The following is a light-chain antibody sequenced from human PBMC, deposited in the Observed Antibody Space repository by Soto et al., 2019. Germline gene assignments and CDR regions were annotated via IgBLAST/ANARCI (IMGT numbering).Light chain of an antibody. CDR2: GAS. CDR3: QQYGSAGT. Sequence: EIVLTQSPGTLSLSPGERATLSCRASQSVSSSYLAWYQQKPGQAPRLLIYGASSRATGIPDRFSGSGSGTGFPLTISRLEPEDFAVDYCQQYGSAGTFGQGNKVEIK. V-gene: IGKV3-20*01. J-gene: IGKJ1*01. CDR1: QSVSSSY.